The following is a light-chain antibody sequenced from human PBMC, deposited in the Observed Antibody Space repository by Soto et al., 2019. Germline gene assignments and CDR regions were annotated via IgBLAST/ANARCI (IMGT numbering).Light chain of an antibody. Sequence: QSVLTQPASVSGSPGQSITISCTGTSSDVGYYNYVSWYQQHPGKAPKLMIYEVSNRPSGVSNRFSGSKSGNTASLTISGLQAEDEADYYCSSYTSSSARLFGTGTKLTVL. CDR3: SSYTSSSARL. V-gene: IGLV2-14*01. CDR2: EVS. CDR1: SSDVGYYNY. J-gene: IGLJ1*01.